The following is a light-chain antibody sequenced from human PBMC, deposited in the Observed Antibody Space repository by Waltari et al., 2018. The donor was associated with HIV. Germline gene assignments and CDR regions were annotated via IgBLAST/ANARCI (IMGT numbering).Light chain of an antibody. CDR1: SLGSKS. J-gene: IGLJ1*01. CDR3: QVWDSSSEYV. CDR2: DDF. V-gene: IGLV3-21*02. Sequence: SYVLTQPPSVSVATGQTARLPCGGNSLGSKSVHWYQQKPGQAPVMVVYDDFDRPSGIPERFSGSNSGNTATLTISRVEAGDEADYFCQVWDSSSEYVFGSGTKVTVL.